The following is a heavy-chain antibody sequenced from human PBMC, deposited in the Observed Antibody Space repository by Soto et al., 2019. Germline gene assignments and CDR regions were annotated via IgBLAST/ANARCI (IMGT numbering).Heavy chain of an antibody. V-gene: IGHV3-33*01. CDR3: ARDSGGSGTLAY. D-gene: IGHD3-10*01. J-gene: IGHJ4*02. CDR2: IWIDGSEE. Sequence: QVQLVESGGGAVQPGKSLRLSCAASGFTVSSYVMHWVRQTPGKGLEWVALIWIDGSEEYYADSVNGRFTISRDNSKNPLYLKMHSLRAEDPAVYSCARDSGGSGTLAYGGQGPRFT. CDR1: GFTVSSYV.